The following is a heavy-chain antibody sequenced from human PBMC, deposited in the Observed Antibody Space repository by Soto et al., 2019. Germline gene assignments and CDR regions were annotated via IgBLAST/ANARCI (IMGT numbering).Heavy chain of an antibody. Sequence: ASVKVSCKASGYTFTSYYMHWVRQAPGQGLEWMGIINPSGGSTSYAQKFHGRVTMTRDRSTSTFNRELSSLRSEDRPVYYCARTRGSSGSLFDYWGREPRVPSP. CDR3: ARTRGSSGSLFDY. CDR1: GYTFTSYY. J-gene: IGHJ4*02. D-gene: IGHD3-22*01. V-gene: IGHV1-46*01. CDR2: INPSGGST.